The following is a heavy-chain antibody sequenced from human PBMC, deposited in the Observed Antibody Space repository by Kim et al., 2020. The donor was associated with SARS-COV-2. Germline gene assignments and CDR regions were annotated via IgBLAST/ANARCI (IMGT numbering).Heavy chain of an antibody. CDR1: GGSFSGYY. Sequence: SETLSLTCAVYGGSFSGYYWSWIRQPPGKGLEWIGEINHSGSTNYNPSLKSRVTISVDTSKNQFSLKLSSVTAADTAVYYCARVLYYYDSSGYYYYYYGMEVWGQGTTVTVSS. CDR2: INHSGST. D-gene: IGHD3-22*01. V-gene: IGHV4-34*01. J-gene: IGHJ6*02. CDR3: ARVLYYYDSSGYYYYYYGMEV.